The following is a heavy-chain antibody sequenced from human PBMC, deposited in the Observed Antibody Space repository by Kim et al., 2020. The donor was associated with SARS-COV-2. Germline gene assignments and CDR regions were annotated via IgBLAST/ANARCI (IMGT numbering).Heavy chain of an antibody. Sequence: YNPARRSRVTRAVDTSKYQFSLKLSSVTAADTALFYCARETRGSSAIDYWGQGTLVTVSS. J-gene: IGHJ4*02. CDR3: ARETRGSSAIDY. V-gene: IGHV4-39*02. D-gene: IGHD1-26*01.